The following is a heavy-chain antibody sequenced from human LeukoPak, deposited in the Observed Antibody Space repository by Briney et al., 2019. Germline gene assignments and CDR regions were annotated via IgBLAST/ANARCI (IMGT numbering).Heavy chain of an antibody. J-gene: IGHJ6*03. Sequence: ASVKVSCKASGYTFISSGISWVRQAPGQGLEWMGRISGYNGDTNYAQKVQGRVAMTTDSSTSTAYMELRSLRSDDTAVYYCAREEGGKYYYMDVWGKGTTVTVSS. V-gene: IGHV1-18*01. CDR1: GYTFISSG. CDR2: ISGYNGDT. D-gene: IGHD3-16*01. CDR3: AREEGGKYYYMDV.